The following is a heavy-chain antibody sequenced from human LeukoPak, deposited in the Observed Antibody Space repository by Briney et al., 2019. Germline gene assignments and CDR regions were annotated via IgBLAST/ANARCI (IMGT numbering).Heavy chain of an antibody. D-gene: IGHD2-2*01. V-gene: IGHV1-69*13. CDR2: IIPIFGTA. Sequence: PGASVKVSCKASGGTFSSYAISWVRQAPGQGLEWMGGIIPIFGTANYAQKFQGRVTITADESTSTAYMELSSLRSEDTAVYYCARSLDIVVVPAAIWGEEGDAFDIWGQGTMVTVSS. CDR1: GGTFSSYA. CDR3: ARSLDIVVVPAAIWGEEGDAFDI. J-gene: IGHJ3*02.